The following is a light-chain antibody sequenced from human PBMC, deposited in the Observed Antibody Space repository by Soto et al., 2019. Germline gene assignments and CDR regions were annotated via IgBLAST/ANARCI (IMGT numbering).Light chain of an antibody. CDR3: TSYTGSYTFVV. CDR1: SSDIGTYDY. Sequence: QSVLTQPPSASGSLGQSVTISCTGTSSDIGTYDYVSWYQQHPGRAPKLIIFEVSKRPLGVPDRFSGSKSGNTASLIVSGLQPDDEAEYHCTSYTGSYTFVVFGGGTKVTVL. V-gene: IGLV2-8*01. CDR2: EVS. J-gene: IGLJ2*01.